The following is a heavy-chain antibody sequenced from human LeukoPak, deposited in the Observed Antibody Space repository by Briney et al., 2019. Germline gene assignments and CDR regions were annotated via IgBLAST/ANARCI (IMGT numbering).Heavy chain of an antibody. CDR2: ISAYNGNT. CDR3: ARDHRPYCSGGSCYSGYY. J-gene: IGHJ4*02. Sequence: ASVKVSGKASGYTFTSYGISWVRQAPGQGLEWMGWISAYNGNTNYAQKLQGRVTMTTDTSTSTAYMELRSLRSDDTAVYYCARDHRPYCSGGSCYSGYYWGQGTLVTVSS. D-gene: IGHD2-15*01. CDR1: GYTFTSYG. V-gene: IGHV1-18*01.